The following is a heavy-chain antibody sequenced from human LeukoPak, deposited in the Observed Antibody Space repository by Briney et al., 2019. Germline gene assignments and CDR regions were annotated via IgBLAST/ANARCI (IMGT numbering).Heavy chain of an antibody. Sequence: GGSLRLSCAASGFTFSSYSMNWVRQAPGKGLEWVSSISSSSSYMYYADSVKGRFTISRDNAKNSLYLQMNSLRAEDTAVYYCARFRVGFGDHYGSGSTDYWGQGTLVTVSS. CDR1: GFTFSSYS. J-gene: IGHJ4*02. D-gene: IGHD3-10*01. CDR2: ISSSSSYM. V-gene: IGHV3-21*01. CDR3: ARFRVGFGDHYGSGSTDY.